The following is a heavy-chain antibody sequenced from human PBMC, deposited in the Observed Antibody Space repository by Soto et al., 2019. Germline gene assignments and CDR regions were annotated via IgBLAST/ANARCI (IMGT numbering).Heavy chain of an antibody. CDR3: AREGYCSGGSCYSPDYYYYGMDV. J-gene: IGHJ6*02. Sequence: SQTLSLTCAISGDSASSNSSAWNWIRQSPSRGLEWLGRKYYRSKWYNDYAVSVKSRITINPDTSKNQFSLQLNSVTPEDTAVYYCAREGYCSGGSCYSPDYYYYGMDVWGQGTTVTVSS. CDR2: KYYRSKWYN. D-gene: IGHD2-15*01. CDR1: GDSASSNSSA. V-gene: IGHV6-1*01.